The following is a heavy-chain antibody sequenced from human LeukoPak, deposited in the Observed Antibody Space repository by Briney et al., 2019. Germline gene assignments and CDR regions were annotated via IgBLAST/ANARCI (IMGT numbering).Heavy chain of an antibody. J-gene: IGHJ5*02. D-gene: IGHD5-18*01. V-gene: IGHV4-39*07. CDR2: IYYSGST. CDR1: GGSISSISYY. CDR3: ARGGRYCYGYYWFDP. Sequence: SETLSLTCTVSGGSISSISYYWGWIRQPPGKGLEWIGSIYYSGSTYYNPSLKSRVTISVDTSKNQFSLKLSSVTAADTAVYYCARGGRYCYGYYWFDPWGQGTLVTVSS.